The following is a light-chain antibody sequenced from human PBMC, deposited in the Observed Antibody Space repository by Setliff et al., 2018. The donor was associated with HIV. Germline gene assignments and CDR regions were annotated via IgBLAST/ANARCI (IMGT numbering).Light chain of an antibody. CDR1: QSVNSNF. J-gene: IGKJ4*01. V-gene: IGKV3-20*01. Sequence: EIVLTQSPGTLSLSPGERASLSCRASQSVNSNFLAWYQQKPGQAPRLLIYDASSRATGIPDRFSGSGSGTDFTLTISRLEPEDFAVYYCQQYGTSSLTFGGGTKVDIK. CDR3: QQYGTSSLT. CDR2: DAS.